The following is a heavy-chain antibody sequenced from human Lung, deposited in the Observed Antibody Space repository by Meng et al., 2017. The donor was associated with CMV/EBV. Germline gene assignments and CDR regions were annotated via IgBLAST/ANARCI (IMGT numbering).Heavy chain of an antibody. V-gene: IGHV3-66*02. CDR2: IYSGGST. CDR3: ARMPKWLGAHFYY. D-gene: IGHD6-19*01. J-gene: IGHJ4*02. CDR1: GFTLSSNY. Sequence: GESXKISCAASGFTLSSNYLSWVRQAPGKGLEWGSDIYSGGSTYYAGSVKGRFTISRDNSKNTLYLQMNSLTAEYTAVYYCARMPKWLGAHFYYWGQGTLVTVSS.